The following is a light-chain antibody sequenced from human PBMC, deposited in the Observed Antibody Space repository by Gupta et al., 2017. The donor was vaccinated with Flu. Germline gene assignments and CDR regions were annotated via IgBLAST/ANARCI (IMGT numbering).Light chain of an antibody. V-gene: IGLV2-23*02. CDR3: CPYAASSSLV. J-gene: IGLJ2*01. Sequence: GQSITIYCTGTSSDVGNYNLVSWYQQHPDKAPKLMIYDVTQRPSGVSHRFSGSKSGNTASLTISGLQAEDEASSFCCPYAASSSLVFGRGT. CDR1: SSDVGNYNL. CDR2: DVT.